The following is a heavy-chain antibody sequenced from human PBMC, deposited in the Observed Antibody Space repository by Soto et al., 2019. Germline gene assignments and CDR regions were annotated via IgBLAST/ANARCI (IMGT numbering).Heavy chain of an antibody. D-gene: IGHD3-3*01. J-gene: IGHJ6*02. Sequence: QVQLQESGPGLVKPSQTLSLTCTVSGGSTSSGDYYWSWIRQPPGKGLEWIGYIYYSGSTYYNPSLKSRVTISVDTSKNQFSLKLSSVTAADTAVHYCARVGGVLRFLEWLPYYYGMDVWGQGTTVTVSS. CDR3: ARVGGVLRFLEWLPYYYGMDV. V-gene: IGHV4-30-4*01. CDR2: IYYSGST. CDR1: GGSTSSGDYY.